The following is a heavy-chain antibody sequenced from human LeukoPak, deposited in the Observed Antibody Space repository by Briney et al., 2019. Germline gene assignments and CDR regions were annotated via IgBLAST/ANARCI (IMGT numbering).Heavy chain of an antibody. V-gene: IGHV3-30*03. CDR1: GSTFSSYG. Sequence: PGGSLRLSCAASGSTFSSYGMHWVRQAPGKGLEWVAVISYDGSNKYYADSVKGRFTISRDNAKNSLYLQMNSLRVEDTAVYYCAGYYGGNSGGFDYWGQGTLVTVSS. J-gene: IGHJ4*02. D-gene: IGHD4-23*01. CDR3: AGYYGGNSGGFDY. CDR2: ISYDGSNK.